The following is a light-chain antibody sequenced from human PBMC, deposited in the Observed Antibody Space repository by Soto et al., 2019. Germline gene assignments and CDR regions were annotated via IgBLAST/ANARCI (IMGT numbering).Light chain of an antibody. V-gene: IGLV3-9*01. Sequence: SYELTQPLSVSVALGQTARITCGGNNIGSKNVHWYQQKPGQAPVLVIYRDSNRPSGIPERFSGSNSGNTATLTISRAQAGDEADYYCSSYTSSSTQFGGGTKVTVL. CDR1: NIGSKN. CDR2: RDS. J-gene: IGLJ3*02. CDR3: SSYTSSSTQ.